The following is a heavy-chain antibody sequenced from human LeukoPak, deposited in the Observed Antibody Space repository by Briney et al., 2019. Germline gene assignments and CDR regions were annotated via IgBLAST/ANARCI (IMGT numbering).Heavy chain of an antibody. D-gene: IGHD6-19*01. J-gene: IGHJ4*02. CDR1: GYTFTGYY. CDR3: ARDGGWVNGVPIDY. Sequence: ASVKVSCKASGYTFTGYYMHWVRQAPGQGLEWMGRINPNSGGTNYAQKLQGRDTMTTDTSTSTAYMELRSLRSDDTAVYYCARDGGWVNGVPIDYWGQGTLVTVSS. CDR2: INPNSGGT. V-gene: IGHV1-2*06.